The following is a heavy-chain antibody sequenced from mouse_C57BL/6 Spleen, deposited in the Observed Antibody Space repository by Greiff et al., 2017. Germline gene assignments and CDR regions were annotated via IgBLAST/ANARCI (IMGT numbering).Heavy chain of an antibody. D-gene: IGHD1-1*01. CDR3: ARGGDYYGSPFFYYAMDY. CDR2: ILPGSGST. J-gene: IGHJ4*01. V-gene: IGHV1-9*01. CDR1: GYTFTGYW. Sequence: QVQLQQSGAELMKPGASVKLSCKATGYTFTGYWIEWVKQRPGHGLEWIGEILPGSGSTNYNEKFKGKATFTAATSSNAAYMQLSSLTTEDSAIYYCARGGDYYGSPFFYYAMDYWGQGTSVTVSS.